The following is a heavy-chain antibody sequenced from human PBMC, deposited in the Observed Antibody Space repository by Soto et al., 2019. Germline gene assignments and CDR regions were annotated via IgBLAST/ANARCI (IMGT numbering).Heavy chain of an antibody. V-gene: IGHV1-8*01. CDR1: GYTFTSYD. D-gene: IGHD3-9*01. CDR3: ARGEAHLLRYFDWPGGFDP. CDR2: MNPNSGNT. J-gene: IGHJ5*02. Sequence: ASVEVCCKASGYTFTSYDIRWVRQATGQGLEWMGWMNPNSGNTGYAQKFQGRVTMTRNTSISTAYMELSSLRSEDTAVYYCARGEAHLLRYFDWPGGFDPWGQGTLVTVSS.